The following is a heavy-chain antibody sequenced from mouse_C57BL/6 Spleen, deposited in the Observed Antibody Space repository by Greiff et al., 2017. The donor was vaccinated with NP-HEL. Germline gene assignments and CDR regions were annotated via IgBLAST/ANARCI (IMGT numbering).Heavy chain of an antibody. CDR1: GFTFSSYG. CDR3: ARQRIYYDYENYAMDY. CDR2: ISSGGSYT. V-gene: IGHV5-6*01. D-gene: IGHD2-4*01. Sequence: EVQLVESGGDLVKPGGSLKLSCAASGFTFSSYGMSWVRQTPDKRLEWVATISSGGSYTYYPDSVKGRFTISRDNAKNTLHLQMSSLKSEDTAMYYCARQRIYYDYENYAMDYWGQGTSVTVSS. J-gene: IGHJ4*01.